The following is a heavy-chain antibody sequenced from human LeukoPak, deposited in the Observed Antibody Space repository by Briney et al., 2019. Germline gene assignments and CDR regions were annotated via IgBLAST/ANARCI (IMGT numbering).Heavy chain of an antibody. CDR2: INPNSGGT. D-gene: IGHD6-19*01. CDR3: TRDPGISLSGKYFQH. V-gene: IGHV1-2*02. Sequence: ASVKVSCKASGYSFTGFYMHWVRQAPGQGLEWMGWINPNSGGTKYAQRFQGRVTMTMDTSISTAYMELSGMRSDDTAVYYCTRDPGISLSGKYFQHWGQGTLVTVSS. J-gene: IGHJ1*01. CDR1: GYSFTGFY.